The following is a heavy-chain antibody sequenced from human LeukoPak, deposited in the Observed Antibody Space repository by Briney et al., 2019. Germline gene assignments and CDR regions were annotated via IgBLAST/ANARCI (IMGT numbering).Heavy chain of an antibody. D-gene: IGHD3-22*01. CDR1: GFTVSSNY. CDR2: IYSGGST. J-gene: IGHJ3*02. Sequence: GGSLRLSCAVSGFTVSSNYMSWVRQAPGKGLEWVSVIYSGGSTYYADSVKGRFTISRDNSKNTLYLQMNSLRAEDTAVYYCAREGPSYYDSSGYYYSSGDAFDIWGQGTMVTVSS. CDR3: AREGPSYYDSSGYYYSSGDAFDI. V-gene: IGHV3-53*01.